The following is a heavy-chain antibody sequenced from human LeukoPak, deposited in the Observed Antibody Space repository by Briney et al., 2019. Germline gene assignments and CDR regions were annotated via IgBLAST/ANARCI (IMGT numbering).Heavy chain of an antibody. CDR3: ARRPSYDFWTGYYRGYFDY. V-gene: IGHV4-39*01. J-gene: IGHJ4*02. D-gene: IGHD3-3*01. CDR2: RYYSGRT. CDR1: GGSISSSSYY. Sequence: SETLALTCTVSGGSISSSSYYWGWVRQPPGKRLEWIGSRYYSGRTYYNPSLKSRVTISADTSKNQFSLKLSSVTAADTAVYYCARRPSYDFWTGYYRGYFDYWGQGTLVTVSS.